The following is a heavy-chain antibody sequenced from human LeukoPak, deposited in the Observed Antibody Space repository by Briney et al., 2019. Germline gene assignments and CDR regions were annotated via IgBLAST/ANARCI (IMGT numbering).Heavy chain of an antibody. Sequence: GGSLRLSCAASGFTFYDYAMHWVRHAPGKGLEWVSGISWNSGSIGYADSVKGRFTISRDNAKNSLYLQMNSLRAEDTALYYCAKDYVYGSGSYFDYWGQGTLVTVSS. J-gene: IGHJ4*02. CDR1: GFTFYDYA. V-gene: IGHV3-9*01. CDR3: AKDYVYGSGSYFDY. CDR2: ISWNSGSI. D-gene: IGHD3-10*01.